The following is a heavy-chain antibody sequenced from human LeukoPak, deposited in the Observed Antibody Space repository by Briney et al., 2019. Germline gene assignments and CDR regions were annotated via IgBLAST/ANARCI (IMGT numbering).Heavy chain of an antibody. CDR1: GFTFRTSS. CDR3: ARDGDGYNLDY. V-gene: IGHV3-21*01. Sequence: GGSLRLSCAASGFTFRTSSMSWVRQAPGMGLEWVSSITSSGNYIYYADSVKGRFTISRDDAKNSLYLQMNSLRAEDTAVYYCARDGDGYNLDYWGQGILVTVSS. D-gene: IGHD5-24*01. J-gene: IGHJ4*02. CDR2: ITSSGNYI.